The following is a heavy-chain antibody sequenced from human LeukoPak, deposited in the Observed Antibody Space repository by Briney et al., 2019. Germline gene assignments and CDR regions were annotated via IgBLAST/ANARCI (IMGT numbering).Heavy chain of an antibody. Sequence: SETLSLTCAVSGGSISSSNWWSWFRQPPGKGLEWIGEIYQSGSTNYNPSLKSRVTISVDKAKNQFSLKLSSVTAAATAVYYCARVHDILTGYYYFDYWGEGTLVTVSS. CDR3: ARVHDILTGYYYFDY. V-gene: IGHV4-4*02. D-gene: IGHD3-9*01. CDR1: GGSISSSNW. CDR2: IYQSGST. J-gene: IGHJ4*02.